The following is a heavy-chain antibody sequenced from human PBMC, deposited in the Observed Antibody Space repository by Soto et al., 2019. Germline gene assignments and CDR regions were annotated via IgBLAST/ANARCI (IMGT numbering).Heavy chain of an antibody. V-gene: IGHV3-48*02. CDR1: GLTFSSYT. CDR2: ITSSSSTI. CDR3: ARTLAEAAYYYYNGMDV. Sequence: GGSLRLSCTSSGLTFSSYTMNWVRQAPGKGLEWVSYITSSSSTIYYADSVKGRFTISRDNAKNSLYLQMNSLRDEDTAVYYCARTLAEAAYYYYNGMDVWGQGTTVTVSS. J-gene: IGHJ6*02. D-gene: IGHD6-13*01.